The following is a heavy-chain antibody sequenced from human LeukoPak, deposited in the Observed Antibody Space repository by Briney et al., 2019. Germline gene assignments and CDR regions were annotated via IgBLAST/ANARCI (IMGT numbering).Heavy chain of an antibody. J-gene: IGHJ4*02. Sequence: ASVKVSCKASGDTFTGYYMHWVRQAPGQGLEWIGWINPNSGGTNYAQKFQGRVTMTRDKSISTAYLQWSSLKASDTAMYYCARHREAYYYDSSGYALLDYWGQGTLVTVSS. V-gene: IGHV1-2*02. D-gene: IGHD3-22*01. CDR1: GDTFTGYY. CDR2: INPNSGGT. CDR3: ARHREAYYYDSSGYALLDY.